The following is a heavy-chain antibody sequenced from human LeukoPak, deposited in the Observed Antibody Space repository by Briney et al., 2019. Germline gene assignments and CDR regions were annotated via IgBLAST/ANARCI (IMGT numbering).Heavy chain of an antibody. V-gene: IGHV3-30*02. J-gene: IGHJ4*02. Sequence: GGSLRLSCAASGLTFSSYGMHWVRQAPGKGLEWVAFIRYDGSNKYYADSVKGRFTISRDNSKNTLYLQMNSLRAEDTAVYYCAKVSSAGSGGFRYWVQGTLVTVSS. CDR1: GLTFSSYG. D-gene: IGHD2-15*01. CDR3: AKVSSAGSGGFRY. CDR2: IRYDGSNK.